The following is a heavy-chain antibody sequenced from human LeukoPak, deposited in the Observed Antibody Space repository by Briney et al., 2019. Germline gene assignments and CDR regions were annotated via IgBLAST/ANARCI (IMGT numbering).Heavy chain of an antibody. CDR3: AKEGVGFFDY. D-gene: IGHD1-26*01. V-gene: IGHV3-43*01. Sequence: GGSLRLSCAASGFTFDDYTMHWVRQAPGKGLEWVSLISWDGGSTYYADSVKGRFTISRDNRKNSLYLQMNSLRTEDTALYYCAKEGVGFFDYWGQGTLVTVSS. CDR2: ISWDGGST. CDR1: GFTFDDYT. J-gene: IGHJ4*02.